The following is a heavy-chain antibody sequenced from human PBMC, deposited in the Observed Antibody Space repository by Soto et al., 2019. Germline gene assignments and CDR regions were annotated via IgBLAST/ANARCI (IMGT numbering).Heavy chain of an antibody. V-gene: IGHV3-23*01. D-gene: IGHD1-7*01. CDR1: GFTFATYA. CDR3: AKGEWELPTYFDY. Sequence: PGRSLRPSCAASGFTFATYAMTWVRQAPGKGLEWVATINDHGRTTFYADSVKGRFTISRDNSKNTLFLQMSTLRAEDTAIYYCAKGEWELPTYFDYWGQGTLVTVSS. CDR2: INDHGRTT. J-gene: IGHJ4*02.